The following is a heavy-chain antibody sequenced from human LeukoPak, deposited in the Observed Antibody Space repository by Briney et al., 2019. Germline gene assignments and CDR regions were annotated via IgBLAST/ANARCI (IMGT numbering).Heavy chain of an antibody. D-gene: IGHD5-18*01. CDR1: GGSFSGYY. CDR2: INHSGST. Sequence: PSETLSLTCAVYGGSFSGYYWSWIRQPPGKGLEWIGEINHSGSTNYNPSLKSRVTISVDTSKNQFSLKLSSVTAADTAVYYCARVLDGSTAMVTAYMDVWGKGTTVTVSS. J-gene: IGHJ6*03. CDR3: ARVLDGSTAMVTAYMDV. V-gene: IGHV4-34*01.